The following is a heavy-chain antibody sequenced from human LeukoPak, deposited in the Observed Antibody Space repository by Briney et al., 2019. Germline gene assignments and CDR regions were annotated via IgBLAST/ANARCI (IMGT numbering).Heavy chain of an antibody. J-gene: IGHJ1*01. V-gene: IGHV1-46*02. CDR1: GYTFNSYY. CDR3: ARGVFGELEKLMFQH. Sequence: GASVTVSCKASGYTFNSYYIHWVRQAPGQGLEWMGIINPSGGSTRYPQKFQDRVTVTRDTSTSTVYMELSSLKSDDTAIYYCARGVFGELEKLMFQHWGQGTLVTVSS. D-gene: IGHD3-10*02. CDR2: INPSGGST.